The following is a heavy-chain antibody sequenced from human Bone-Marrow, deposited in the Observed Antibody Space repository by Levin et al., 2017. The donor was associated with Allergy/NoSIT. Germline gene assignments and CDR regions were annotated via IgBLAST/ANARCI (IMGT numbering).Heavy chain of an antibody. D-gene: IGHD2-21*01. CDR1: GFTFNNYG. Sequence: GGSLRLSCAASGFTFNNYGLSWVRQAPGKGLEWVSAISGSGNNIYYADSVRGRFTISRDNSKNTLDLQLKSLTAEDTAVYYCAKWASYCGGDCYWFAPFDCWGQGALVTVSS. CDR3: AKWASYCGGDCYWFAPFDC. J-gene: IGHJ4*02. CDR2: ISGSGNNI. V-gene: IGHV3-23*01.